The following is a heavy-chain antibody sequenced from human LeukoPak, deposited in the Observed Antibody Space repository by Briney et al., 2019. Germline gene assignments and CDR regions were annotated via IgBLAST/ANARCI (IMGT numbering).Heavy chain of an antibody. D-gene: IGHD4-11*01. CDR1: GGTFSSYA. J-gene: IGHJ6*03. Sequence: ASVKVSCKASGGTFSSYAISWVRQAPGQGLEWMGGIIPIFGTANYAQEFQGRVTITTDESTSTAYMELSSLRSEDTAVYYCAREAFGVTTVTTSYYYMDVWGKGTTVTVSS. CDR3: AREAFGVTTVTTSYYYMDV. V-gene: IGHV1-69*05. CDR2: IIPIFGTA.